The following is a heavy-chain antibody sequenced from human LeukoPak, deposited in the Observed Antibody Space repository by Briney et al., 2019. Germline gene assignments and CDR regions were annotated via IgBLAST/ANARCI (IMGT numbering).Heavy chain of an antibody. CDR2: ISAYNGNT. V-gene: IGHV1-18*01. D-gene: IGHD2-2*01. CDR1: GYTFTSYG. Sequence: ASVKVSCKASGYTFTSYGISWVRQAPGQGLEWMGWISAYNGNTNYAQKLQGRVTMTTDTSTSTAYMELRSLRSDDTAVYYCARDGQDIVVVPAAAYYYMDVWGKGTTVTVSS. CDR3: ARDGQDIVVVPAAAYYYMDV. J-gene: IGHJ6*03.